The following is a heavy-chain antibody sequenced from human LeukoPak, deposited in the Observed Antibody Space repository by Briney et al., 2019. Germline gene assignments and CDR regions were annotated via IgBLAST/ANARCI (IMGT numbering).Heavy chain of an antibody. Sequence: GESLRLSCAASGFTVSSNYMSWVRQVPEKGLEWVSVIYSDGTISYADSVKGRFTISRDNSENTLYLQMNSPRVEDTAVYYCAREVGGGASGQWGQGTLVTVSS. CDR1: GFTVSSNY. V-gene: IGHV3-66*01. J-gene: IGHJ4*02. D-gene: IGHD3-16*01. CDR3: AREVGGGASGQ. CDR2: IYSDGTI.